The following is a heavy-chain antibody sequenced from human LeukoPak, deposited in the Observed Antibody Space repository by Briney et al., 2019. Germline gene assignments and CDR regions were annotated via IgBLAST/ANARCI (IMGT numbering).Heavy chain of an antibody. D-gene: IGHD5-18*01. J-gene: IGHJ5*02. CDR1: GFTVSANS. CDR3: ARKGPTAMVP. V-gene: IGHV3-53*01. CDR2: IYSDNT. Sequence: GGSLRLSCTVSGFTVSANSMSWVRQAPGKGLEWVSFIYSDNTHYSDSVKGRFTISRDNSKNTLYLQMNSLRAEDTAVYYCARKGPTAMVPWGQGTLVTVSS.